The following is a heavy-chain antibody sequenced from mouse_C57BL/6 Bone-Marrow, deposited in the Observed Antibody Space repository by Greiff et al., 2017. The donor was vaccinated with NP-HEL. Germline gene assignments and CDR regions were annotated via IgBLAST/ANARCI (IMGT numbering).Heavy chain of an antibody. Sequence: VKLQESGPGLVQPSQSLSITCTVSGFSLTSYGVHWVRQSPGKGLEWLGVIWSGGSTDYNAAFISRLSISKDNSKSQVFFKMNSLQADDTAIYYCARNSGVTTYYAMDYWGQGTSVTVSS. D-gene: IGHD2-2*01. CDR3: ARNSGVTTYYAMDY. J-gene: IGHJ4*01. CDR2: IWSGGST. V-gene: IGHV2-2*01. CDR1: GFSLTSYG.